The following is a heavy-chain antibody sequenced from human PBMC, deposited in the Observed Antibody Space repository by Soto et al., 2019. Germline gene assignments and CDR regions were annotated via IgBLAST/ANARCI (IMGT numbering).Heavy chain of an antibody. V-gene: IGHV1-46*01. CDR2: INPSGGST. Sequence: ASVKVSCKASGYTFTSYYMHWVRQAPGQGLEWMGIINPSGGSTSYAQKFQGRVTMTRDTSTSTVYMELSSLRSEDTAVYYCARGDTIRFLEWLVSLDYWGQGTLVTVSS. J-gene: IGHJ4*02. CDR3: ARGDTIRFLEWLVSLDY. CDR1: GYTFTSYY. D-gene: IGHD3-3*01.